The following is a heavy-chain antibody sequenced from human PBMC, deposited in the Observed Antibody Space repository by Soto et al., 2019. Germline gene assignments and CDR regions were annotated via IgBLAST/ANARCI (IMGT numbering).Heavy chain of an antibody. J-gene: IGHJ4*02. D-gene: IGHD6-6*01. CDR2: IYYSVST. CDR3: ARLAPGQIAARLYYFDY. V-gene: IGHV4-39*01. CDR1: GGSISSSSYY. Sequence: QLQLQESGPGLVKPSETLSLTCTVSGGSISSSSYYWGWIRQPPGKGLAWIGSIYYSVSTYYNPSLKSRVTISVDTSKNQFSLKLSSVTAADTAVYYCARLAPGQIAARLYYFDYWGQGTLVTVSS.